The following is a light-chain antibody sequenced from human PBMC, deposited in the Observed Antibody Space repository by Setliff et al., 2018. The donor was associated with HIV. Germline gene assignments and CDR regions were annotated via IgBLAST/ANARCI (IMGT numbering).Light chain of an antibody. V-gene: IGLV1-40*01. CDR3: QSYDSSLSGYV. J-gene: IGLJ1*01. Sequence: QSVLTQPPSVSGAPGQRVTISCTGSRSNIGAGYDVQWYRQLPGTAPKLVMFGNSNRPSGVPDRFSDSKSGTSASLAISGLQAEDEADYYCQSYDSSLSGYVVGTGTKVTVL. CDR2: GNS. CDR1: RSNIGAGYD.